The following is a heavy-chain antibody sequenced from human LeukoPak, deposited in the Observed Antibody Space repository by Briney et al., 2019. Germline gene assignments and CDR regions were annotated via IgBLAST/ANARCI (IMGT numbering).Heavy chain of an antibody. Sequence: SETLSLTCAVYGGSFSGYYWSWIRQPPGMGLEWIGEINHSGSTNYNPSLKSRVTISVDTSKNQFSLKLSSVTAADTAVYYCARSEGGGAYYYYGMDVWGQGTTVTVSS. D-gene: IGHD1-26*01. J-gene: IGHJ6*02. CDR2: INHSGST. V-gene: IGHV4-34*01. CDR3: ARSEGGGAYYYYGMDV. CDR1: GGSFSGYY.